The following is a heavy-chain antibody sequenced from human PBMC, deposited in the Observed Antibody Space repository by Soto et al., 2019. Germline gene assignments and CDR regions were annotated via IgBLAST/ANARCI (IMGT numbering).Heavy chain of an antibody. J-gene: IGHJ3*02. CDR1: GGTFSSYA. Sequence: QVQLVQSGAEVKKPGSSVKVSCKASGGTFSSYAISWVRQAPGQGLEWMGGIIPIFGTANYAQKFQGRGTVTADESTSTAYMELSSLRSEDTAVYYCARGGAYSSSWYDAFDIWGQGTMVTVSS. CDR3: ARGGAYSSSWYDAFDI. V-gene: IGHV1-69*01. CDR2: IIPIFGTA. D-gene: IGHD6-13*01.